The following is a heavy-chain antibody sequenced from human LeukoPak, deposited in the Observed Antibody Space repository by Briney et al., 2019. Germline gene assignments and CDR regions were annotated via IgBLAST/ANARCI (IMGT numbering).Heavy chain of an antibody. J-gene: IGHJ6*02. D-gene: IGHD2-15*01. CDR2: IYYSGST. V-gene: IGHV4-39*07. CDR3: ARFFCSGDTCYYSGMDV. Sequence: SETLSLTCTVSGGSIGRRGYYWGWIRQPPGRGLEWIGSIYYSGSTYYNPSLKSRVTISVDTSKIQFSLKLSSVTAADTAVYYCARFFCSGDTCYYSGMDVWGQGTTVAVSS. CDR1: GGSIGRRGYY.